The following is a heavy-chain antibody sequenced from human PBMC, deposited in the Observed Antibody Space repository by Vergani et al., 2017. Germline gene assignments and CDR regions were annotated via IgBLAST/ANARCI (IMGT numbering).Heavy chain of an antibody. CDR1: GFTFIMHA. V-gene: IGHV3-23*01. J-gene: IGHJ6*02. D-gene: IGHD2-8*01. CDR2: LSASDRRT. CDR3: ARDCTSGGCPDNYGMDV. Sequence: EVQLLESGGDLVQPGGSLRLSCAASGFTFIMHAMSWVRQAPGKGLEWVSTLSASDRRTHYADSVKGRFTISRDNSKNTLYLQMSSLRAEDTAVYYCARDCTSGGCPDNYGMDVWGQGATVTVSS.